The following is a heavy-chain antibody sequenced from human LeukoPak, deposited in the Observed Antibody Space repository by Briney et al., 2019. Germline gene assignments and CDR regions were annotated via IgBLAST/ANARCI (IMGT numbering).Heavy chain of an antibody. CDR2: VSSNGGST. CDR1: GFTFSSYA. J-gene: IGHJ4*02. V-gene: IGHV3-64D*06. D-gene: IGHD6-19*01. CDR3: VKDSGWRAPTLDY. Sequence: GGSLRLSCSVSGFTFSSYAMHWVRQAPGKGLEYVSAVSSNGGSTYYADSVKGRFTISRDNSKNTLYLQMSSLRAEDTAVYYCVKDSGWRAPTLDYWGQGTLVTVSS.